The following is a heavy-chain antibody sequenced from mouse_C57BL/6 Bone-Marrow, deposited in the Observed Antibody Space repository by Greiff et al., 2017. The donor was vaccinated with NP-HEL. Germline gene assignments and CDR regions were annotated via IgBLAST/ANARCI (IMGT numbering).Heavy chain of an antibody. V-gene: IGHV3-5*01. D-gene: IGHD2-4*01. CDR2: IYYSGTN. CDR1: GISITTGNYR. Sequence: EVKLMESGPGLVKPSQTVFLTCTVTGISITTGNYRWSWIRPFPGNKLEWIGYIYYSGTNTYNPSLTSRTTITRDTPKNQFFLEMNSLTAEDTATYYCARDLGLRAFAYWGQGTLVTVSA. J-gene: IGHJ3*01. CDR3: ARDLGLRAFAY.